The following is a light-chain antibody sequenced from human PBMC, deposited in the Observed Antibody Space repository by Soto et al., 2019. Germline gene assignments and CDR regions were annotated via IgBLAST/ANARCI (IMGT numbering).Light chain of an antibody. CDR1: QSVLYSSNNKNY. CDR2: WAS. Sequence: DIVMTQSPDSLAVSLGERATINCKSSQSVLYSSNNKNYLAWYQQKPGQPPKLLIYWASTRESGVPDRFSGSGSGTDFTLTISRLQAEDVAVYYCQQYYSTLALTFGGGTQVEIK. CDR3: QQYYSTLALT. J-gene: IGKJ4*01. V-gene: IGKV4-1*01.